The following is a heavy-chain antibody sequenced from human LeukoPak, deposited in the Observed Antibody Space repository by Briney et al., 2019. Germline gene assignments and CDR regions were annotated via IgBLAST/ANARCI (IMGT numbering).Heavy chain of an antibody. J-gene: IGHJ4*02. CDR2: IYYSGST. D-gene: IGHD6-13*01. V-gene: IGHV4-59*12. CDR3: ARVLLYSSSLGIDY. Sequence: SETLSLTCTVSGGSISSYCWSWIRQPPGKGLEWIGYIYYSGSTNYNPSLKSRVTISVDTSKNQFSLKLSSVTAADTAVYYCARVLLYSSSLGIDYWGQGTLVTVSS. CDR1: GGSISSYC.